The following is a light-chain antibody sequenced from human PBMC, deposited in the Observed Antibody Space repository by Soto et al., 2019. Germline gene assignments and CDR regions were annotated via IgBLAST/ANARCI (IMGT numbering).Light chain of an antibody. CDR1: SSDVGGYNY. J-gene: IGLJ3*02. CDR3: SSYTSTNSGV. Sequence: QSALTQSASVSGSPGQSITISRTGTSSDVGGYNYVSWYQQHPGKAPKLIIYDVSNRPSGVSTRFSGSKSGNTASLTISGLQAEDEADYSCSSYTSTNSGVFGGGTKLTVL. V-gene: IGLV2-14*01. CDR2: DVS.